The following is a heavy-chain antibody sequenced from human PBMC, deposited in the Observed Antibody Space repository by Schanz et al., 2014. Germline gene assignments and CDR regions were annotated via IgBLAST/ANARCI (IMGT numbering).Heavy chain of an antibody. D-gene: IGHD6-6*01. Sequence: EVHLLESGGGLVQPGGSLRLSCAASGFTFRVFAMNWVRQAPGKGLEWVSDISDSGDSTHYADSVKGRFTISRDNAKNSLFLQMNSLSAEDTAVYYCATEGPRGTRHPINYYYAMDNWGQGTKVTV. CDR1: GFTFRVFA. CDR2: ISDSGDST. CDR3: ATEGPRGTRHPINYYYAMDN. V-gene: IGHV3-48*04. J-gene: IGHJ6*02.